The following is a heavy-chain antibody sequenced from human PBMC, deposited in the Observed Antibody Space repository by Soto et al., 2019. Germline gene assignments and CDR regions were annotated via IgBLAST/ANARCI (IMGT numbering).Heavy chain of an antibody. CDR2: ISDNGGTT. CDR3: TKRLGSTATTYGDS. CDR1: GFTFSSYD. Sequence: EVQLLESGGGLAQPGGSLRLSCTASGFTFSSYDMSWGRQDPGKGLEWVSVISDNGGTTYYADSVKGRFTISRDNSKNTLYLQMNSLRVEDTAVYYCTKRLGSTATTYGDSWGQGTLVTVSS. V-gene: IGHV3-23*01. D-gene: IGHD1-1*01. J-gene: IGHJ4*02.